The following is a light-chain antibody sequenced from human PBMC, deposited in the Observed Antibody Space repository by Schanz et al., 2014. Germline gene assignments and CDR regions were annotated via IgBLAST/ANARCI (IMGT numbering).Light chain of an antibody. CDR2: AAS. Sequence: DIQMTQSPSSLSASVGDRVTMTCRASQTISNYVTWYQHKPGKAPKFLIYAASTLQSGVPSRFSGSGSGTDFTLTISSLQPEDVATYYCEQTNRVPFTFGQGTRVDL. J-gene: IGKJ3*01. CDR1: QTISNY. CDR3: EQTNRVPFT. V-gene: IGKV1-39*01.